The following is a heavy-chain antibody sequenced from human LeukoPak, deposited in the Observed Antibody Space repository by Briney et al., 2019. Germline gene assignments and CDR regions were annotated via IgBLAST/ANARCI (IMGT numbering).Heavy chain of an antibody. CDR2: ISSSSSYI. CDR1: GFTFSSYS. CDR3: ARDLMDTMIVVVNAFDI. J-gene: IGHJ3*02. V-gene: IGHV3-21*01. Sequence: GGSLRLSCAASGFTFSSYSMNWVRQAPGKGLEWVSSISSSSSYIYYADSVKGRFTISRDNAKNSLYLQMNSLRAEDTAVYYCARDLMDTMIVVVNAFDIWGQGTMVTVSS. D-gene: IGHD3-22*01.